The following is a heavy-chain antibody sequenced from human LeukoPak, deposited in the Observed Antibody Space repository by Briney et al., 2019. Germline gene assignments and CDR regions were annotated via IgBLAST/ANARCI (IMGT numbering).Heavy chain of an antibody. CDR2: ISAYNGNT. V-gene: IGHV1-18*01. Sequence: ASVKVSCKASGYTFTSYSISWVRQAPGQGLEWMGWISAYNGNTNYAQKLQGRVTMTTDTSTSTAYMELRSLRSDDTAVYYCARRYGDYGIDWYFDLWGRGTLVTVSS. D-gene: IGHD4-17*01. J-gene: IGHJ2*01. CDR1: GYTFTSYS. CDR3: ARRYGDYGIDWYFDL.